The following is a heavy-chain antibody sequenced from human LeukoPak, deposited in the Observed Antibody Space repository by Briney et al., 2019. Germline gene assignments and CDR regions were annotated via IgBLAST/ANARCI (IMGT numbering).Heavy chain of an antibody. CDR2: INHSGST. CDR3: ARRAGELDY. J-gene: IGHJ4*02. V-gene: IGHV4-34*01. CDR1: GGSFSGYY. Sequence: SETRSLTCAVYGGSFSGYYWSWIRQPPGKGLEWIGEINHSGSTNYNPSLKSRVTISVDTSKNQFSLKLSSVTAADTAVYYCARRAGELDYWGQGTLVTVSS.